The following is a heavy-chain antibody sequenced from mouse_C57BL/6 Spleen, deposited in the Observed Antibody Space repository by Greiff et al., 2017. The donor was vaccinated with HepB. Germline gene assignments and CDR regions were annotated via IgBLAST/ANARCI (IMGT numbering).Heavy chain of an antibody. CDR1: GYAFSSSW. J-gene: IGHJ2*01. D-gene: IGHD2-4*01. CDR2: IYPGDGDT. V-gene: IGHV1-82*01. Sequence: QVQLQQSGPELVKPGASVKISCKASGYAFSSSWMNWVKQRPGKGLEWIGRIYPGDGDTNYNGKFKGKATLTADKSSSTAYMQLSSLTSEDSAVYFCARPDYDPYFDYWGQGTTLTVSS. CDR3: ARPDYDPYFDY.